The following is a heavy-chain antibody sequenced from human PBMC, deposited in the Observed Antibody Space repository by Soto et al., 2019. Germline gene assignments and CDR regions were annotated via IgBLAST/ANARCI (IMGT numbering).Heavy chain of an antibody. V-gene: IGHV4-30-4*01. D-gene: IGHD1-20*01. CDR2: IYYSGST. J-gene: IGHJ3*02. Sequence: PSETLSLTCTVSVSSISMGDYYCIWIRQPPGKGLEWIGYIYYSGSTYYNPSLKSRVTISVDTSKNQFSLKLSSVTAADTAVYYCARVRHINAFDIWGQGTMVT. CDR3: ARVRHINAFDI. CDR1: VSSISMGDYY.